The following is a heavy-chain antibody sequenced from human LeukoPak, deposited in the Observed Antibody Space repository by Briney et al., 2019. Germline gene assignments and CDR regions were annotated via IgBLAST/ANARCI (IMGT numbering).Heavy chain of an antibody. Sequence: SETLSLTCTVSGGSISRYYWSWIRQPPGKGLEWIGDIYYSGSSNYNPSLKSRVTISVDTSKNQFSLKLSSVTAADTAVYYCARVVGYYYDFGPPYYFDYWGQGTLVTVSS. J-gene: IGHJ4*02. CDR1: GGSISRYY. D-gene: IGHD3-22*01. V-gene: IGHV4-59*12. CDR3: ARVVGYYYDFGPPYYFDY. CDR2: IYYSGSS.